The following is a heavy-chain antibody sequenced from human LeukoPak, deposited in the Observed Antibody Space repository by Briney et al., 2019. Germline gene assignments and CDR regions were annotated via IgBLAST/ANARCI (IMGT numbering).Heavy chain of an antibody. J-gene: IGHJ5*02. V-gene: IGHV3-48*03. CDR2: ISSGGSTI. CDR1: GFTFSSHE. Sequence: GGSLRLSCAASGFTFSSHEMNWVRQPPGKGLEWVSYISSGGSTIYYADSVKGRFTVSRDNAKNSLYLQMNSLRAEDTALYYCARDVWFDPWGQGTPVTVSS. CDR3: ARDVWFDP.